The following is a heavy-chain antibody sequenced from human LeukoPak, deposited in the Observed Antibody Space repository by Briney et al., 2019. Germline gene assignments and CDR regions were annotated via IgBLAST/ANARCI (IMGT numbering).Heavy chain of an antibody. V-gene: IGHV1-8*01. CDR2: MNPNSGNT. Sequence: ASVKVSCKASGYTFTSYDINWVRQATGQGLEWMGWMNPNSGNTGYAQKFQGRVTMTRNTSISTAYMELSSLRSEDTAVYYCARGFSSGWYPRHTEYFDYWGQGTLVTVSS. CDR1: GYTFTSYD. D-gene: IGHD6-19*01. J-gene: IGHJ4*02. CDR3: ARGFSSGWYPRHTEYFDY.